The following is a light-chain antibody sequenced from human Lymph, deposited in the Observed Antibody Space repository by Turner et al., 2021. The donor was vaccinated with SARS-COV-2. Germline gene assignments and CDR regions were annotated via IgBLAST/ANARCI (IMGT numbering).Light chain of an antibody. V-gene: IGLV1-44*01. CDR3: AAWDDSLNGYV. CDR1: SSNIGSNT. CDR2: GNN. J-gene: IGLJ1*01. Sequence: QSVLTQPPSASGTPGQRVTIPCAGSSSNIGSNTVNWYQQLPGTAPKLLIYGNNQRPSGVPDRFSGSKSGTSASLAISGLQSEDEADYYCAAWDDSLNGYVFGTGTKVTVL.